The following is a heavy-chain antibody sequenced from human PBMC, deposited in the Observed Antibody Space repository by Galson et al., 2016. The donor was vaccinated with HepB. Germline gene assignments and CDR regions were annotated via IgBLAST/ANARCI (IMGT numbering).Heavy chain of an antibody. CDR2: IYYRGST. V-gene: IGHV4-59*07. CDR1: GGSISSHY. CDR3: ARYHISDWFFDY. Sequence: SDTQSLTCTVSGGSISSHYWSWLRQSPGKGLEWIVYIYYRGSTSYNPTLKSRVTMPVDTSRTHFSLKVSSVTAADTAVYYCARYHISDWFFDYWGQGTLVTVSS. D-gene: IGHD3-9*01. J-gene: IGHJ4*02.